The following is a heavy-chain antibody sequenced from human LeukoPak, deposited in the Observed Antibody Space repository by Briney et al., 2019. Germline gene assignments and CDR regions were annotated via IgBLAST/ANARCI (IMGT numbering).Heavy chain of an antibody. CDR2: INPSGGTT. CDR3: AREPCIGGTCVAGYYGMDV. D-gene: IGHD2-15*01. V-gene: IGHV1-46*01. Sequence: ASVKLSCKASGYTFTSYYIHWVRQPPGQGLEWVGVINPSGGTTTYAQNFQGRVTMTRDTSTSTVYMELSSLRSEDTAVYYRAREPCIGGTCVAGYYGMDVWGEGTTVTVSS. CDR1: GYTFTSYY. J-gene: IGHJ6*04.